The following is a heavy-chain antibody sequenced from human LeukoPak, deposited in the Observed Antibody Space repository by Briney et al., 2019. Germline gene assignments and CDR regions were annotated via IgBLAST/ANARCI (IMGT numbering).Heavy chain of an antibody. CDR3: ARDYADYVGYFFFNY. V-gene: IGHV3-23*01. D-gene: IGHD4-17*01. Sequence: GGSLRLSCAASGFTFNNYAMNWVRQAPGKGLEWVSSISGGGETTYYADSAKGRFTISRDNSQNTLYLQMNSLRAEDTAVYYCARDYADYVGYFFFNYWGQGTLVTVSS. CDR2: ISGGGETT. CDR1: GFTFNNYA. J-gene: IGHJ4*02.